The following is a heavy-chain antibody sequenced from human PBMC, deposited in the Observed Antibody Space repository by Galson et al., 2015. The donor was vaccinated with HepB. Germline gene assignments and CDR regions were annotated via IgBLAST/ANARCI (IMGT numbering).Heavy chain of an antibody. J-gene: IGHJ4*02. CDR3: ARDYWNPYDYVWGSYRYGDFDY. D-gene: IGHD3-16*02. Sequence: SVKVSCKASGYTFTGYYMHWVRQAPGQGLEWMGWINPNSGGTNYAQKFQGRVTMTRDTSISTAYMELSRLRSDDTAVYYCARDYWNPYDYVWGSYRYGDFDYWGQGTLVTVSS. V-gene: IGHV1-2*02. CDR1: GYTFTGYY. CDR2: INPNSGGT.